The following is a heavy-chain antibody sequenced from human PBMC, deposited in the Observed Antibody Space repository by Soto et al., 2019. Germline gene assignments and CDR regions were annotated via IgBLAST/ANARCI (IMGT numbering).Heavy chain of an antibody. V-gene: IGHV2-5*02. CDR2: IYWDDDK. CDR3: AHSRGYCSGVSCYED. Sequence: QITLKESGPTLVKPTQPLTLTCTYSGFSLSTSGVGVGWIRQPPGKALEWLALIYWDDDKRYSPSLKSRLTITKDTSKIQVVPTMSNMDPVDTATYYCAHSRGYCSGVSCYEDWGQGTLVTVSS. CDR1: GFSLSTSGVG. D-gene: IGHD2-15*01. J-gene: IGHJ4*02.